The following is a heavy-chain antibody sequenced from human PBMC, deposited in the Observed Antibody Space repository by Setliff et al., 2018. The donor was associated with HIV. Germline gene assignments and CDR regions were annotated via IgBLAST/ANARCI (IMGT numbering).Heavy chain of an antibody. CDR2: ISAYNGNT. J-gene: IGHJ5*02. V-gene: IGHV1-18*01. D-gene: IGHD4-17*01. Sequence: ASVKVSCKASGYTFTSYGISWVRQAPGQGLEWMGWISAYNGNTNYAQNFQGRVTMTTDTSTSTVYMELRSLRSDDTAVYYCASLVDNYGDNRWFDPWGQGTLVTVSS. CDR3: ASLVDNYGDNRWFDP. CDR1: GYTFTSYG.